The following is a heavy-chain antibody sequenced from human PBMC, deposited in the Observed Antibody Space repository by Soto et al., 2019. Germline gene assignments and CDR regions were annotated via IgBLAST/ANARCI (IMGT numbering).Heavy chain of an antibody. Sequence: VQLLESGGGLVQPGGSLRLSCAASGFTFSSYAISWVRQAPGQGLEWMGGIIPIFGTANYAQKFQGRVTITADESTSTAYMELSSLRSEDTAVYYCAITPKYCSGGSCYSNYYYGMDVWGQGTTVTVSS. D-gene: IGHD2-15*01. CDR1: GFTFSSYA. CDR2: IIPIFGTA. J-gene: IGHJ6*02. CDR3: AITPKYCSGGSCYSNYYYGMDV. V-gene: IGHV1-69*01.